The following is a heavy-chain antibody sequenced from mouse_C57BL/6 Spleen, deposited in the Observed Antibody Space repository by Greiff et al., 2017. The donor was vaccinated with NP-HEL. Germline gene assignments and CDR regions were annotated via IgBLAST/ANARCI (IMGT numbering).Heavy chain of an antibody. V-gene: IGHV3-2*02. CDR1: GYSITSGYG. CDR2: ISYSGST. CDR3: ARTARIKY. Sequence: EVKLQESGPGLVKPSQSLSLTCTVTGYSITSGYGWNWIRQFPGNKLEWMGYISYSGSTKYNPSLKSRNSITRDTTKNKFFLQLNSVTTEDTATYYCARTARIKYWGQGTTLTVSS. D-gene: IGHD1-2*01. J-gene: IGHJ2*01.